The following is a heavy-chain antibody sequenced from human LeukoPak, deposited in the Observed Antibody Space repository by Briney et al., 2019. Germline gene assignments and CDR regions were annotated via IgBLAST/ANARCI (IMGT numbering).Heavy chain of an antibody. Sequence: PGGSLRLSCAASGFTFSPYALNWVRQAPGKWLEWATEISSSGGSTNYADSVKGRFTISRDNSKNTLYLQMNSLTADYTAVYYCANEGIRLEVLAYFDYWGQGTLVTVSS. D-gene: IGHD1-7*01. CDR1: GFTFSPYA. CDR2: ISSSGGST. V-gene: IGHV3-23*01. CDR3: ANEGIRLEVLAYFDY. J-gene: IGHJ4*02.